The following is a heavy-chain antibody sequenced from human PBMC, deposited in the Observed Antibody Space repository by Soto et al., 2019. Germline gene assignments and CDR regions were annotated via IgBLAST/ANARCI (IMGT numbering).Heavy chain of an antibody. CDR2: IYYSGST. CDR3: ARLVQLLQGRWFDP. D-gene: IGHD2-15*01. CDR1: GGSISSGDYY. J-gene: IGHJ5*02. V-gene: IGHV4-30-4*01. Sequence: SETLSLTCTVSGGSISSGDYYWSGILHPPGKGLEWIGYIYYSGSTYYNPSLKSRVTISVDTSKNQFSLKLSSVTAADTAVYYCARLVQLLQGRWFDPWGQGTLVTVSS.